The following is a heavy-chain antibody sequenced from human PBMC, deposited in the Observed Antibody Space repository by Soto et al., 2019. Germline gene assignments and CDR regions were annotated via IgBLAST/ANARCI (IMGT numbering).Heavy chain of an antibody. D-gene: IGHD2-21*02. CDR1: GFTFSYYG. Sequence: QVHLVESGGGVVQPGTSLRLSCAASGFTFSYYGMHWVRQAPDQGLEWVAFIWFDGTREFYTDSVKGRFSISRDNSNNTLYLQMNSLTAEDTALYYCARVSTGDTAPNYFDFWGQGTLVTVSS. CDR2: IWFDGTRE. V-gene: IGHV3-33*01. CDR3: ARVSTGDTAPNYFDF. J-gene: IGHJ4*02.